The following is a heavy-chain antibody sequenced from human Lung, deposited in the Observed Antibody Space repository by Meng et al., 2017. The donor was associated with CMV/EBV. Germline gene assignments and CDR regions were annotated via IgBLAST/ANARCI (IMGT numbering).Heavy chain of an antibody. Sequence: QITLQESGPTLVKPTQTLTLTCTFSGFSLSTSEVGVGWIRQPPGKALEWLAVIYWDDDKRYSPTLKSRLTITKDTSKNQVVLTLTNMDPVDTATYYCALFTGSWFDPWGQGTLVTVS. V-gene: IGHV2-5*02. D-gene: IGHD1-14*01. CDR2: IYWDDDK. CDR3: ALFTGSWFDP. J-gene: IGHJ5*02. CDR1: GFSLSTSEVG.